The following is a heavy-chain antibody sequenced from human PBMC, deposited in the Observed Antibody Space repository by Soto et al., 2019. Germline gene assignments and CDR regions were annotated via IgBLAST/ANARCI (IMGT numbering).Heavy chain of an antibody. V-gene: IGHV5-51*01. CDR3: AKHEGYCSTTTCSNFDY. J-gene: IGHJ4*02. D-gene: IGHD2-2*01. CDR2: IYPGDSDT. Sequence: GESLKISCKGSGYSFSSYWIGWVRQMPGKGLEWMGIIYPGDSDTRYSPSFQGQVTISADKSISTAYLRWSSLKASDTAIYYCAKHEGYCSTTTCSNFDYWGQGTLVTVSS. CDR1: GYSFSSYW.